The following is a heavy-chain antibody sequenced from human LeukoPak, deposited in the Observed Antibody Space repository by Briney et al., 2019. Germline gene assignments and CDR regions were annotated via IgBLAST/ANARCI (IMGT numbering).Heavy chain of an antibody. V-gene: IGHV4-4*02. CDR3: ARAGYYYDSSGYYYMDV. Sequence: PSETLSLTCAVSGGSISSSNWWSWVRQPPGKGLEWIGEIYHSGSTNYNPSLKSRVTISVDKSKNQFSLKLSSVTAADTAVYYCARAGYYYDSSGYYYMDVWGKGTTVTVSS. CDR1: GGSISSSNW. CDR2: IYHSGST. D-gene: IGHD3-22*01. J-gene: IGHJ6*03.